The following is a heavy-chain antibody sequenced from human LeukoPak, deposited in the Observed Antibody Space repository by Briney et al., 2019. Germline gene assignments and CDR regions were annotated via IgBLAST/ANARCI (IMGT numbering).Heavy chain of an antibody. Sequence: GGPLRLSCAASGFTFSSYAMSWVRQAPGKGLEWVSAISGSGGSTYYADSVKGRFTISRDNSKNTLYLQMNSLRAEDTAVYYCAKGNSGWELLYYYYYYMDVWGKGTTVTVSS. V-gene: IGHV3-23*01. D-gene: IGHD1-26*01. CDR3: AKGNSGWELLYYYYYYMDV. CDR2: ISGSGGST. J-gene: IGHJ6*03. CDR1: GFTFSSYA.